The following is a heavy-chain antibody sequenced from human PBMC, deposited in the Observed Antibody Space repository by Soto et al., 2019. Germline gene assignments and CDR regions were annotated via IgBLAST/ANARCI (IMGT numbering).Heavy chain of an antibody. D-gene: IGHD1-26*01. J-gene: IGHJ3*02. CDR1: SGSISSSNW. CDR2: IYHSGST. CDR3: ARSPPRSYRTTSGRAFDI. V-gene: IGHV4-4*02. Sequence: QVQLQESGPGLVKPSGTLSLTCAVSSGSISSSNWWSWVRQPPGKGLEWIGEIYHSGSTNYNPSLKSRVTISVDKSKNQFSLKLSSVTAADTAVYYCARSPPRSYRTTSGRAFDIWGQGTMVTVSS.